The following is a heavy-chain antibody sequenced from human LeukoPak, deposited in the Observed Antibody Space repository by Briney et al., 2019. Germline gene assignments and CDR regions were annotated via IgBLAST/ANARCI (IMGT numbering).Heavy chain of an antibody. D-gene: IGHD1-26*01. CDR2: ISYDGSDK. Sequence: PGGSLRLSCAASGFIFSSYGMHWVRQAPCKGLEWVAVISYDGSDKYYADSVKGRFTISRDNSRNTLYLQMNTLRAEDTAVYYCARTSGSYPINDVDYWGQGSLVTVFS. J-gene: IGHJ4*02. V-gene: IGHV3-30*03. CDR1: GFIFSSYG. CDR3: ARTSGSYPINDVDY.